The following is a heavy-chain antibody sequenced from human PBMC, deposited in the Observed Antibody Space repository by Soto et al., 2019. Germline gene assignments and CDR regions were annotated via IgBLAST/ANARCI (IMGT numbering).Heavy chain of an antibody. Sequence: QVQLVESGGGVVQPGRSLRLSCAASGFTFSSYAMHWVRQAPGKGLEWVAVISYDGSNKYYADSVKGRFTISRDNSKNTLYLQMNSLRAEDTAVYYCANCGGDCYSSRFYGMDVWGQGTTVTVSS. CDR1: GFTFSSYA. CDR2: ISYDGSNK. CDR3: ANCGGDCYSSRFYGMDV. D-gene: IGHD2-21*02. J-gene: IGHJ6*02. V-gene: IGHV3-30-3*01.